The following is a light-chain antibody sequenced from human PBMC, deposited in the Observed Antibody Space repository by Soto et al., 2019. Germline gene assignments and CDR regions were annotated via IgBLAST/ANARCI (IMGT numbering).Light chain of an antibody. V-gene: IGLV1-47*01. CDR3: AAWDDSLSGQVV. J-gene: IGLJ2*01. CDR2: RNN. CDR1: SSTIGSNY. Sequence: QSVLTQPPSASGTPGQRVTISCSGSSSTIGSNYVYWYQQLPGTAPKLLIYRNNQRPSGVPDRFSGSKSGTSASLAISGLRSEDDADYYCAAWDDSLSGQVVFGGGTKVTVL.